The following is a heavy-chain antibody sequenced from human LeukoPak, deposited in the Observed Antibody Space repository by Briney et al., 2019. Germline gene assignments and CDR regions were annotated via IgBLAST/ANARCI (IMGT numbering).Heavy chain of an antibody. V-gene: IGHV3-53*01. J-gene: IGHJ4*02. D-gene: IGHD2-15*01. CDR2: IYSGGNI. CDR3: ASRHCSGGGCYFAGADPFDY. CDR1: GFTVSSTY. Sequence: GGSLRLSCAASGFTVSSTYMSWVRQAPGKGLEWVSVIYSGGNIYYIDSVKGRFTISRDTSKNALYLQMNSLRAEDTAVYYCASRHCSGGGCYFAGADPFDYWGQGTLVTVSS.